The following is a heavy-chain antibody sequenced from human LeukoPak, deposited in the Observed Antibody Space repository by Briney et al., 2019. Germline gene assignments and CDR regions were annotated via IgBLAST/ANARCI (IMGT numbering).Heavy chain of an antibody. CDR3: ARQRGDILTGYYIPRGFDY. J-gene: IGHJ4*02. Sequence: PGGSLRLSCAASGFTFSTYEMTWVRQAPGKGLGWVSYISGSGNTIYYADSVKGRFTISRDNAKNSLYLQMNSLRAEDTAVYYCARQRGDILTGYYIPRGFDYWGQGTLVTVSS. CDR1: GFTFSTYE. D-gene: IGHD3-9*01. CDR2: ISGSGNTI. V-gene: IGHV3-48*03.